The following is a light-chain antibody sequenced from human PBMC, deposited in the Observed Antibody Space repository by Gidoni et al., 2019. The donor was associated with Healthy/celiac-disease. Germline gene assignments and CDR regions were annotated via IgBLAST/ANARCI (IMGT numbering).Light chain of an antibody. CDR1: QSVSSSY. V-gene: IGKV3-20*01. Sequence: EIVLTQSPGTLSLSPGESATLSCRASQSVSSSYLAWYQQKPGQAPRLLIYGASRRATGIPDSFSGSGSGTDFTLTISRLEPEDFAVYYCQQYGSSPGTFGGGTKVEIK. CDR3: QQYGSSPGT. CDR2: GAS. J-gene: IGKJ4*01.